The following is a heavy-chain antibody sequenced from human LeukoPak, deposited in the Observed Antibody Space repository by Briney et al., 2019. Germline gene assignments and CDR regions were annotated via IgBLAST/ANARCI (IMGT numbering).Heavy chain of an antibody. Sequence: PGGSLRLSCAASGFTFSSYAMHWVRQAPGKGLEWVAVISYDGSNKYYADSVKGRFTISRDNSKNTLYLQMNSLRAEDTAVYYCARVRDSYSSSWCGNWFDPWGQGTLVTVSS. D-gene: IGHD6-13*01. CDR1: GFTFSSYA. CDR2: ISYDGSNK. J-gene: IGHJ5*02. CDR3: ARVRDSYSSSWCGNWFDP. V-gene: IGHV3-30-3*01.